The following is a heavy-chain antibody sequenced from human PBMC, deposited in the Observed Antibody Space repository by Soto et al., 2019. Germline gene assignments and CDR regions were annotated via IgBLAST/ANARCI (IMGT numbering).Heavy chain of an antibody. D-gene: IGHD1-26*01. CDR1: GFAFNWSW. V-gene: IGHV3-7*01. Sequence: EVQLVESGGGLVQPGGSLRLSCAASGFAFNWSWMSWVRQAPGKGLEWVADMKYDGSEIYYVDSVKGRFTISRDNAKNSLFLQMNSLRAEDTAVYYCAIGLAAHSGIFDSWGQGILVTGSS. J-gene: IGHJ4*02. CDR2: MKYDGSEI. CDR3: AIGLAAHSGIFDS.